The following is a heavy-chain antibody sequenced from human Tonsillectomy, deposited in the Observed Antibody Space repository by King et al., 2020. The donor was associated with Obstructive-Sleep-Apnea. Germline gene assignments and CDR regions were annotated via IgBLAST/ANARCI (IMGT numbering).Heavy chain of an antibody. Sequence: VQLQESGPGLVKPSETLSLTCTVSGGSISSYYWSWIRQPPGQGLGWVGYIYYSGSPNSNPSLTSRVTISVDTSKNQFSLKLSTVTAAATAVHYWATPGGIAAADNYAFDIWGQGTMVTVSS. D-gene: IGHD6-13*01. V-gene: IGHV4-59*01. CDR2: IYYSGSP. J-gene: IGHJ3*02. CDR3: ATPGGIAAADNYAFDI. CDR1: GGSISSYY.